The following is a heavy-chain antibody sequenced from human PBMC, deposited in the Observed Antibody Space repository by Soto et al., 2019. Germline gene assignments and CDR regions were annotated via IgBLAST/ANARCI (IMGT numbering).Heavy chain of an antibody. D-gene: IGHD6-13*01. CDR3: AKDRAGYSRQIDY. CDR1: GFTFRNHA. Sequence: PGGSLRLSCAASGFTFRNHAMHWVRQAPGKGLECLAVIAYDGSNAFYRDSVKGRFTISRDNSKNTLTLQMNSLRAEDTAVYYCAKDRAGYSRQIDYWGQGTLVTVSS. V-gene: IGHV3-30-3*01. J-gene: IGHJ4*02. CDR2: IAYDGSNA.